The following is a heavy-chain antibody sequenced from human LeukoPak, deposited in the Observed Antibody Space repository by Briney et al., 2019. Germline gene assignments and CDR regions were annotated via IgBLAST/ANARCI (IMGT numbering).Heavy chain of an antibody. D-gene: IGHD5-24*01. V-gene: IGHV1-69*04. CDR1: GGTFSSYA. CDR2: IIPILGIA. J-gene: IGHJ4*02. CDR3: ASSGDGYNGSPIDY. Sequence: GASVKVSCKASGGTFSSYAISWVRQAPGQGLEWMGRIIPILGIANYAQKFQGRVTITADKSTSTAYMELSSLRSEDTAVYYCASSGDGYNGSPIDYWDQGTLVTVSS.